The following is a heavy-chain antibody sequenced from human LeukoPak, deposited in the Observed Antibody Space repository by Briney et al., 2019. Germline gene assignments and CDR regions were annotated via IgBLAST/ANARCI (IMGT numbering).Heavy chain of an antibody. Sequence: TSETLSLTCTVSGGSISSYYWSWIRLPPGKGLEWIGYIYYSGSTNYNPSLKSRVTISVDTSKNQFSLKLSSVTAADTAVYYCARGYCSGGTCAPEGNWFDPWGQGTLVTVSS. V-gene: IGHV4-59*01. CDR3: ARGYCSGGTCAPEGNWFDP. J-gene: IGHJ5*02. CDR1: GGSISSYY. D-gene: IGHD2-15*01. CDR2: IYYSGST.